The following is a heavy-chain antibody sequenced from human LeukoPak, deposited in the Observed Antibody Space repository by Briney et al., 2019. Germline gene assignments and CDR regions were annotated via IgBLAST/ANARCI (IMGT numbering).Heavy chain of an antibody. V-gene: IGHV3-7*04. CDR1: GFSLSSYW. J-gene: IGHJ4*02. CDR2: IEKDGSER. Sequence: GGSLRLSYAASGFSLSSYWMNWVRQAPGKGPEWVANIEKDGSERNYVDSVKGRFTISRDNAKNLVYLQMNSLRAEDTAVYYCVGGVGWLSDYWGQGTLVTVSS. D-gene: IGHD6-19*01. CDR3: VGGVGWLSDY.